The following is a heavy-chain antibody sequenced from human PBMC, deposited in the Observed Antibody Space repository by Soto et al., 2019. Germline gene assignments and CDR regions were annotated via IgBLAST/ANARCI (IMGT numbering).Heavy chain of an antibody. J-gene: IGHJ4*02. D-gene: IGHD3-22*01. CDR2: ISAYNGNT. CDR1: GYTFTSYD. V-gene: IGHV1-18*01. Sequence: ASVKVSCKASGYTFTSYDINWVRQATGQGLEWMGWISAYNGNTNYAQKLQGRVTMTTDTSTSTAYMELRSLRSDDTAVYYCARHDSSGYYYYFDYWGQGTLVTVSS. CDR3: ARHDSSGYYYYFDY.